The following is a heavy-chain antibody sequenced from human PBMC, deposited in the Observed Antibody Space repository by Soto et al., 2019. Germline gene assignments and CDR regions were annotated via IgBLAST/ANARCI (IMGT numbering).Heavy chain of an antibody. V-gene: IGHV5-51*01. CDR1: GYSFTSYW. CDR2: IYPGNSET. J-gene: IGHJ4*02. CDR3: VRLQTRDAYTPFDY. D-gene: IGHD2-15*01. Sequence: GESLKISCKGSGYSFTSYWIGWVRQMPGKGLEWMGIIYPGNSETRYSPSFQGQVTTSANKSSPHAYLQWSSLKASDIAMYYCVRLQTRDAYTPFDYWGQGTLVTVSS.